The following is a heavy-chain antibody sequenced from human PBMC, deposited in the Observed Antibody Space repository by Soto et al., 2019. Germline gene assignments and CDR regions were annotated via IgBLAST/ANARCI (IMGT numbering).Heavy chain of an antibody. D-gene: IGHD3-16*01. V-gene: IGHV3-23*01. J-gene: IGHJ4*02. CDR1: VFTSSSYA. CDR3: AKLRRLVGGNFEY. Sequence: GGPLRRCCAASVFTSSSYAMSWVSQAPGKGLEWVSAISGIGGSTYYADSVKGRFTIPRDNSKNTLYLQMNRLRAEDTAVYYCAKLRRLVGGNFEYWGQGTLVTVSS. CDR2: ISGIGGST.